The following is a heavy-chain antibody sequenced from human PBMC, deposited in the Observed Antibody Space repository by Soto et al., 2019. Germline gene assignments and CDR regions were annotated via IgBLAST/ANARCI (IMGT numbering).Heavy chain of an antibody. CDR1: GYTFTSYY. V-gene: IGHV1-8*01. Sequence: ASVKVSCKASGYTFTSYYINWVRQATGQGLEWMGWMNPNSGNTGYAQKFQGRVTMTRNTPISTAYMELSSLRSEDTAVYYCAGTSSGWYGFDYWGQGTLVTVSS. D-gene: IGHD6-19*01. CDR3: AGTSSGWYGFDY. CDR2: MNPNSGNT. J-gene: IGHJ4*02.